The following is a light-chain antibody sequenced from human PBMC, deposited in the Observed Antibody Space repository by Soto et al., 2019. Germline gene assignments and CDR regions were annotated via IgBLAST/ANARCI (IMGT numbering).Light chain of an antibody. Sequence: TVFTQSPSTLSFSPGERATLSCRASQSVVTNSLAWYQQKPGQAPRLTIYGASNRATGIPDRFSGRGSGTDFTLTISRLEPEDCAVYYCQQYGGARWTFGQGTKVDIK. V-gene: IGKV3-20*01. CDR1: QSVVTNS. CDR3: QQYGGARWT. CDR2: GAS. J-gene: IGKJ1*01.